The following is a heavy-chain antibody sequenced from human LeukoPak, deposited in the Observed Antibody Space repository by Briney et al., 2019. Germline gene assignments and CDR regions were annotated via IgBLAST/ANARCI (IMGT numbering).Heavy chain of an antibody. J-gene: IGHJ3*02. D-gene: IGHD6-19*01. V-gene: IGHV1-69*05. Sequence: VASVTVSCKASGGTFSSYAISWVRQAPGQGLEWMGGIIPIFGTANYAQKFQGRVTITTDESTSTAYMELSSLRSEDTAVYYCAREYSSGAFDIWGQGTMVTVSS. CDR3: AREYSSGAFDI. CDR2: IIPIFGTA. CDR1: GGTFSSYA.